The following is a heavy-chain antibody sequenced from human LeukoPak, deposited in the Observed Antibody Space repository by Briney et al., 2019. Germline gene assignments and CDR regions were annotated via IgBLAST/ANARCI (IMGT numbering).Heavy chain of an antibody. CDR2: MNPNSGNT. CDR1: GYTFTSYD. Sequence: GASVKVSCKASGYTFTSYDINWVRQATGQGLEWMGWMNPNSGNTGYAQKFQGRVTMTRNTSISTAYMELSSLRSEDTAVYYCARVLRTSRTGTTYFFGYWGQGTLVTVSS. D-gene: IGHD1-7*01. J-gene: IGHJ4*02. CDR3: ARVLRTSRTGTTYFFGY. V-gene: IGHV1-8*01.